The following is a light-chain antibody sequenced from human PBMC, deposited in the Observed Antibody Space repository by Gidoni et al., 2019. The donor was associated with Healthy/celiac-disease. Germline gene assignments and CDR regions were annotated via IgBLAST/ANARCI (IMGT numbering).Light chain of an antibody. J-gene: IGKJ5*01. CDR1: QSVLSNSTNKNY. CDR3: QQYYSTPFT. CDR2: WAS. Sequence: DIVMTQSPDSLAVSLGERATINCKSSQSVLSNSTNKNYLVWYQQKPGQPPKLLIYWASTRESGVPDRFSGSGSGTDFTLTISSLQAEDVAVYYCQQYYSTPFTFGQGTRLQIK. V-gene: IGKV4-1*01.